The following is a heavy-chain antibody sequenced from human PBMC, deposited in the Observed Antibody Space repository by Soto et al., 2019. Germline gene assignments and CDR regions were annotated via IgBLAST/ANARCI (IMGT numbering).Heavy chain of an antibody. V-gene: IGHV1-69*12. CDR1: GGTFSNSP. D-gene: IGHD2-15*01. CDR3: ARSRFVVGVTEDYYGMDV. Sequence: QVQLVQSGAEVKKPGSSVKVSCKSSGGTFSNSPISWVRQAPGQGLEWMGGVIPLFRTANYAQKFQGRVTINADESTNTAYMELSSLRSGDTAVYYCARSRFVVGVTEDYYGMDVWGQGTTVTVAS. CDR2: VIPLFRTA. J-gene: IGHJ6*02.